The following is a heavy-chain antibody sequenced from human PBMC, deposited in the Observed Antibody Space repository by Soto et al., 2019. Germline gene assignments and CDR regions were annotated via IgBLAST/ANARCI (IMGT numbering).Heavy chain of an antibody. CDR3: VRGYSGYDPTRDYYYYYGMDV. J-gene: IGHJ6*02. CDR1: GFTFTNSA. V-gene: IGHV1-58*01. CDR2: IVVDSGDT. Sequence: SVKVSCKASGFTFTNSAVQWVRQTRGQRLEWIGWIVVDSGDTKYAQKFQERVTMTTDMSTSTAYMELRSLRSDDTAVYYCVRGYSGYDPTRDYYYYYGMDVWGQGTTVTVSS. D-gene: IGHD5-12*01.